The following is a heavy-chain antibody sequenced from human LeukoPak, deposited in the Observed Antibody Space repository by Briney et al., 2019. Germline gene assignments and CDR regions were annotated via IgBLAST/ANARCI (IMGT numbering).Heavy chain of an antibody. CDR2: IYYSGST. Sequence: TSETLSLTCTVSGGSISSSSYYWGWIRQPPGKGLEWIGSIYYSGSTYYNPSLKSRVTISVDTSKNQFSLKLSSVTAADTAVYYCARPDYSGSYGGPFDIWGQGTMVTVSS. J-gene: IGHJ3*02. D-gene: IGHD1-26*01. V-gene: IGHV4-39*01. CDR1: GGSISSSSYY. CDR3: ARPDYSGSYGGPFDI.